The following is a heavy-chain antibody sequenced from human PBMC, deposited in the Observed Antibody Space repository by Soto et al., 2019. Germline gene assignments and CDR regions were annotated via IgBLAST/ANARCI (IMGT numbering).Heavy chain of an antibody. V-gene: IGHV1-18*01. D-gene: IGHD3-16*01. CDR3: GRERKRYVFGGRFAP. CDR1: GYTFTSYG. CDR2: ISAYNGNT. Sequence: QVQLVQSGAEVKKPGASVKVSCKASGYTFTSYGISWVRQAPGQGLEWMGWISAYNGNTNYAQKLQGRVTMTTDTPRSTAYRERRSLRSDERAVYYGGRERKRYVFGGRFAPGGKGPLVTVPS. J-gene: IGHJ5*02.